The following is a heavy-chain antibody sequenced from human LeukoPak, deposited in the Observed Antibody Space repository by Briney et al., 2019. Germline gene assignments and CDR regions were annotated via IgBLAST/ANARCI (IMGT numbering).Heavy chain of an antibody. D-gene: IGHD2-15*01. Sequence: SETLSLTCTVSGGSISSYYWSWIRQPPGKGLEWIGYISYSGSTNYNPSLKSRVTISVDTSKNQFSLRLSSVTAADTAVYYWARDGYLGSQTLGGSYYYGMDVGGQGTTVTVSS. CDR3: ARDGYLGSQTLGGSYYYGMDV. CDR1: GGSISSYY. J-gene: IGHJ6*02. V-gene: IGHV4-59*01. CDR2: ISYSGST.